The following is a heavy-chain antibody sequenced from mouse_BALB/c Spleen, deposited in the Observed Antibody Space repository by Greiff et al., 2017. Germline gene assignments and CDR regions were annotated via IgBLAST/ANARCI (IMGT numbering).Heavy chain of an antibody. Sequence: LQESGAELVRPGSSVTISCKASGYAFSSYWMNWVKQRPGQGLEWIGQIYPGDGDTNYNGKFKGKATLTADKSSSTAYMQLSSLTSEDSAVYICARRDWAWFAYWGQGTLVTVSA. CDR3: ARRDWAWFAY. J-gene: IGHJ3*01. CDR1: GYAFSSYW. CDR2: IYPGDGDT. V-gene: IGHV1-80*01. D-gene: IGHD4-1*01.